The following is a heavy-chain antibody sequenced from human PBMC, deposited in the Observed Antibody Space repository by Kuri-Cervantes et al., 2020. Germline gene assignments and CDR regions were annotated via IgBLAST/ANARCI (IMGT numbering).Heavy chain of an antibody. D-gene: IGHD2-15*01. V-gene: IGHV3-7*01. CDR2: IKQDGSEK. J-gene: IGHJ4*02. CDR3: ARDQEVVVAATGYFDY. CDR1: GFTFSSYW. Sequence: ETLSLTCAASGFTFSSYWMTWVRQAPGKGLEWVANIKQDGSEKYYVDSVKGRFTISRDNAKNSLYLQINSLRAEDTAVYYCARDQEVVVAATGYFDYWGQGTLVTVSS.